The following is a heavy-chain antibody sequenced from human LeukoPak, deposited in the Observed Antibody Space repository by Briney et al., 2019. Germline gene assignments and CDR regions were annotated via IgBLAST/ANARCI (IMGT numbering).Heavy chain of an antibody. CDR1: GFTFSSYS. Sequence: GGSLRLSCAASGFTFSSYSMNWVRQAPGKGLEWVSCISSGSSYIYYADSLKGRFTISRDNAKNSLYLQMNSLRAEDTAIYYCARGPGSGYFLDYWGQGTLVTVSS. D-gene: IGHD3-22*01. CDR2: ISSGSSYI. CDR3: ARGPGSGYFLDY. V-gene: IGHV3-21*01. J-gene: IGHJ4*02.